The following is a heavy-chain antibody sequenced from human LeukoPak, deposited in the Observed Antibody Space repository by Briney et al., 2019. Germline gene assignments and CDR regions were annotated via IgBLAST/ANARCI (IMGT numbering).Heavy chain of an antibody. CDR2: IIPIFGTA. J-gene: IGHJ4*02. D-gene: IGHD2-15*01. Sequence: ASVKASCKASGGTFSSYAISWVRQAPGQGLEWMGGIIPIFGTANYAQKFQGRVTITADESTSTAYMELSSLRSEDTAVYYCARAPPLVRTYSFDYWGQGTLVTVSS. CDR3: ARAPPLVRTYSFDY. V-gene: IGHV1-69*13. CDR1: GGTFSSYA.